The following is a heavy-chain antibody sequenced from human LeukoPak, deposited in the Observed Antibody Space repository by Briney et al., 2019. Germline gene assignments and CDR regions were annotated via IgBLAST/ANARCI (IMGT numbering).Heavy chain of an antibody. Sequence: GGSLRLSCAASEFTFSSYAMHWVRQAPGKGLEWVAVILYDGSNKYYADSVKGRFTISRDNSKNTLDLQMNSLRAEDTAVYYCAKSSLVTPYDYWGQGTLVSDSS. CDR2: ILYDGSNK. D-gene: IGHD2-15*01. J-gene: IGHJ4*02. CDR3: AKSSLVTPYDY. V-gene: IGHV3-30*04. CDR1: EFTFSSYA.